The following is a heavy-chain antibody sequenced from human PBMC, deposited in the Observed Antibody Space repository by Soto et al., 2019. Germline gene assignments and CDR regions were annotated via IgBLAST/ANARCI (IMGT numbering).Heavy chain of an antibody. CDR2: IYYSGST. V-gene: IGHV4-59*01. CDR1: GGSISSYY. CDR3: ARGYGGSLDY. D-gene: IGHD4-17*01. Sequence: QVQLQESGPGLVKPSETLSLTCTVSGGSISSYYWSWIRQLPGKGLEWIGYIYYSGSTNYNPSLKSRVTISVETSKTQFSLKLRSVPAADTAVYYCARGYGGSLDYWGQGTLVTVSS. J-gene: IGHJ4*02.